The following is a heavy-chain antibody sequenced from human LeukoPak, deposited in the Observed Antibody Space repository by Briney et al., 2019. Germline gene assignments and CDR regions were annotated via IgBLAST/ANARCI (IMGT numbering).Heavy chain of an antibody. CDR2: ISSSSSNI. Sequence: AGSLRLSCAASGFTFSTYTMNWVRQAPGKGLEWVSSISSSSSNIYYADSVKGRFTISRDNAMNSVYLQMNSLRVEDTAVYYCARGYQRPDYWGQGTLITVSS. CDR3: ARGYQRPDY. J-gene: IGHJ4*02. V-gene: IGHV3-21*01. D-gene: IGHD2-2*01. CDR1: GFTFSTYT.